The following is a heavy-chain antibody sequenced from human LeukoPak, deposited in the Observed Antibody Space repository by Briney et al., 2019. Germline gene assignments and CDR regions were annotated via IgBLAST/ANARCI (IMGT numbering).Heavy chain of an antibody. CDR3: ARIDREIITLYYYPYHMDV. J-gene: IGHJ6*03. CDR1: GGSTRNYY. D-gene: IGHD3-10*01. V-gene: IGHV4-59*08. CDR2: IHHSGHS. Sequence: PSETLSLTCTVSGGSTRNYYWTWLRQPPGKGLEWIGYIHHSGHSDKNPSLKSRVSILLDTPKNQLSLKLGSVTAADTAVYYCARIDREIITLYYYPYHMDVWGKGITVTVSS.